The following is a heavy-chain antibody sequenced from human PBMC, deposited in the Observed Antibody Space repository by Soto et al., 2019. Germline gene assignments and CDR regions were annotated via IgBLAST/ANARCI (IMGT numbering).Heavy chain of an antibody. J-gene: IGHJ1*01. D-gene: IGHD3-22*01. CDR2: ISGGGGGT. Sequence: PGGSLRLSCAVSGVTFSSYAMSWVRQAPGKGLEWVSVISGGGGGTDYAESARGRFTIARDNSNSTLYLQMDSLRAEDTAVYYCATFESSGYYYAWLQHWGQGTLVTVSS. V-gene: IGHV3-23*01. CDR3: ATFESSGYYYAWLQH. CDR1: GVTFSSYA.